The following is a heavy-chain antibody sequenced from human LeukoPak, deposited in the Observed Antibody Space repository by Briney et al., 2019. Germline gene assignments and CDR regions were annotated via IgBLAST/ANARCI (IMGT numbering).Heavy chain of an antibody. D-gene: IGHD5-18*01. V-gene: IGHV1-24*01. Sequence: ASVKVSCTVSGYTLTELSMHWVRQAPGKGLEWMGGFDPEDGETIYAQKFQGRVTMTEDTSTDTAYMELSSLRSEDTAVYYCATGVSYGYSRFDYWGQGTLVTVSS. J-gene: IGHJ4*02. CDR2: FDPEDGET. CDR1: GYTLTELS. CDR3: ATGVSYGYSRFDY.